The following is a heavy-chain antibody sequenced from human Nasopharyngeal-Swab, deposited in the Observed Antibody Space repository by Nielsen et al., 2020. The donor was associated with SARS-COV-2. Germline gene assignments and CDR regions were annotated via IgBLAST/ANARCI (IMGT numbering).Heavy chain of an antibody. J-gene: IGHJ6*02. Sequence: GESLKISCAASGFTFSTYEMDWVRQAPGKGLEWVSYISSSGSTIYYADSVKGRFTISRDNAKNSLYLEMNSLSAEDTAVYYCARDLYGSYGMDVWGQGTTVTVSS. CDR2: ISSSGSTI. D-gene: IGHD6-19*01. V-gene: IGHV3-48*03. CDR3: ARDLYGSYGMDV. CDR1: GFTFSTYE.